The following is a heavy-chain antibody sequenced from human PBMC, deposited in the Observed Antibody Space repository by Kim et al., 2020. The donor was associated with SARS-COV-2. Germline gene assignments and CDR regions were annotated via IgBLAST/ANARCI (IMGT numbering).Heavy chain of an antibody. CDR1: GGSISSYY. CDR3: ARVSLAAAGIDGMDV. V-gene: IGHV4-59*01. J-gene: IGHJ6*02. Sequence: SETLSLTCTVSGGSISSYYWSWIRQPPGKGLEWIGYIYYSGSTNYNPSLKSRVTISVDTSKNQFSLKLSSVTAADTAVYYCARVSLAAAGIDGMDVWGQGTTVTVS. D-gene: IGHD6-13*01. CDR2: IYYSGST.